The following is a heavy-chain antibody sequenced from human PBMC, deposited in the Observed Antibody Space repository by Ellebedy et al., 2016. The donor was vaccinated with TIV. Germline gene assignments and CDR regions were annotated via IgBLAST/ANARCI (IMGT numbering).Heavy chain of an antibody. CDR3: AKAPGGGVDTAMDY. D-gene: IGHD5-18*01. CDR2: ISSSRSYI. Sequence: GESLKISXAASGFTFSRYSMNWVRQAPGKGLEWVSTISSSRSYIYYADSVKGRFTVSRDNTKNSLYLQMNSLRAEDTAVYYCAKAPGGGVDTAMDYWGQGTLVTVSS. J-gene: IGHJ4*02. V-gene: IGHV3-21*01. CDR1: GFTFSRYS.